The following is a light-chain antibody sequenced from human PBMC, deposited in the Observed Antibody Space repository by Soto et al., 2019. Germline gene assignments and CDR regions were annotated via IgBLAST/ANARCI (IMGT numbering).Light chain of an antibody. J-gene: IGLJ1*01. Sequence: LTKPASVSGSPGRSITISCTGTSSDDGGYNYVSWYQQHPGKAPKLMIYDVSNRPSGFSNRFSGSKSGNTASLTISGLQAEDEADYYCSSYTSSSSPYVFGTGTKVTVL. CDR1: SSDDGGYNY. V-gene: IGLV2-14*01. CDR2: DVS. CDR3: SSYTSSSSPYV.